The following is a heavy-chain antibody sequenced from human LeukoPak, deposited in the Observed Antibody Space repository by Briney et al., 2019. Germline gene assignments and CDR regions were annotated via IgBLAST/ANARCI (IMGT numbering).Heavy chain of an antibody. J-gene: IGHJ4*02. V-gene: IGHV3-66*02. D-gene: IGHD4-23*01. CDR2: VYTRGSV. CDR1: AFTVRSND. Sequence: GGSLRLSCAASAFTVRSNDMSWVRQAPGKGLEWVSVVYTRGSVSYADSVKGRFTISRDNSKNTLNLQMNSLRTEDTAVYYCAGGATVVTLNYWGQGTLVTVSS. CDR3: AGGATVVTLNY.